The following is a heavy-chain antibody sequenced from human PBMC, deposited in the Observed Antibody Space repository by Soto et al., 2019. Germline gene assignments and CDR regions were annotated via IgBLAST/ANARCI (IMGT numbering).Heavy chain of an antibody. Sequence: QVQLQESGPGLVKPSGTLSLTCAVSDGSISSSNWWSWVRKPPGEGLEWIGEIYHSGSTNNNPSLKSRVTISVDKSKNQCSLKLSSVTAAYTAVYYCARLYDYYYYCMDVSGQGTTVTVSS. J-gene: IGHJ6*02. CDR2: IYHSGST. CDR3: ARLYDYYYYCMDV. V-gene: IGHV4-4*02. CDR1: DGSISSSNW. D-gene: IGHD2-8*01.